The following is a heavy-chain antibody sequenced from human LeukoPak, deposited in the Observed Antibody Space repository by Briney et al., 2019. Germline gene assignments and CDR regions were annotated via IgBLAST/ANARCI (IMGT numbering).Heavy chain of an antibody. CDR2: ISGSGGST. CDR1: EFTFSSYA. D-gene: IGHD1-26*01. V-gene: IGHV3-23*01. Sequence: PGGSLRLSCAASEFTFSSYAMSWVRQAPGKGLEWVSAISGSGGSTFYADSLKGRFTISRDNSKNTLYLQMDSLRAEDTAVYYCAKDGLGTYYGIDYWGQGTLVTVSS. CDR3: AKDGLGTYYGIDY. J-gene: IGHJ4*02.